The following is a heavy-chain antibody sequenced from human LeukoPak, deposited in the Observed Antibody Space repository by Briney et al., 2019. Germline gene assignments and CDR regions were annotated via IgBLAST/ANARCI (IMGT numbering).Heavy chain of an antibody. D-gene: IGHD3-10*01. CDR2: IYYSGYT. J-gene: IGHJ4*02. CDR1: GGSISSNC. V-gene: IGHV4-59*08. CDR3: ARHFDHVGSGFYEY. Sequence: SETLSLTCTVSGGSISSNCWSWIRQPPGKGLEWIGYIYYSGYTNYNPSLKSRVTISVDTSNNQFSLKLSSVTAADTAVYYCARHFDHVGSGFYEYWGQGTLVTVSS.